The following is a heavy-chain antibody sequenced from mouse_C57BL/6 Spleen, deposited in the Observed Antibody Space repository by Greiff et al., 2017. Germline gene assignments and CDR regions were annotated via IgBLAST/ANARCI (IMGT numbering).Heavy chain of an antibody. D-gene: IGHD2-4*01. V-gene: IGHV1-18*01. CDR1: GYTFTDYN. CDR3: ARYKGDYDDWYFDV. Sequence: VQLQQSGPELVKPGASVKIPCKASGYTFTDYNMDWVKQSHGKSLEWIGDINPNNGGTIYNQKFKGKATLTVDKSSSTAYMELRSLTSEDTAVYYCARYKGDYDDWYFDVWGTGTTVTVSS. J-gene: IGHJ1*03. CDR2: INPNNGGT.